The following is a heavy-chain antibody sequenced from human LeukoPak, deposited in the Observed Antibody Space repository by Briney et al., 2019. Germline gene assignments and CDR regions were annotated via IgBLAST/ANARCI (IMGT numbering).Heavy chain of an antibody. V-gene: IGHV4-31*03. CDR3: ARGTRCSSTSCRNWFDP. CDR2: IYYSGST. CDR1: GGSISSGNYY. Sequence: SETLSLTCTVSGGSISSGNYYWSWIRQHPGKGLEWIGYIYYSGSTYYNPSLKSRVTISVDTSKNQFSLKLSSVTAADTAVYYCARGTRCSSTSCRNWFDPWGQGTLVTVSS. J-gene: IGHJ5*02. D-gene: IGHD2-2*01.